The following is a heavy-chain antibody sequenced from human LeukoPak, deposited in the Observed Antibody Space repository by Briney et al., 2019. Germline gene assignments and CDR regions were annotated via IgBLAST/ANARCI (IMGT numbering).Heavy chain of an antibody. Sequence: GGSLRLSCAASGFTLSSYGMNWVRQAPGKGREGVAFIRYDRSNKYYADSVKGRFTISRDNSKNTLYLQMNSLRVEEDTAVYYCAKSYDFWSGYSYFDYWGQGTLVTVSS. CDR3: AKSYDFWSGYSYFDY. D-gene: IGHD3-3*01. V-gene: IGHV3-30*02. J-gene: IGHJ4*02. CDR2: IRYDRSNK. CDR1: GFTLSSYG.